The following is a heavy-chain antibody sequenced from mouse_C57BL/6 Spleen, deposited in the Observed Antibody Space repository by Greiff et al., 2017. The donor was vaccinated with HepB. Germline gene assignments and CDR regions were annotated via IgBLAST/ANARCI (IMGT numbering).Heavy chain of an antibody. D-gene: IGHD1-1*01. CDR2: ISSGSSTI. J-gene: IGHJ2*01. CDR1: GFTFSDYG. Sequence: EVQRVESGGGLVKPGGSLKLSCAASGFTFSDYGMHWVRQAPEKGLEWVAYISSGSSTIYYADTVKGRFTISRDNAKNTLFLQMTRLRSEDTAMYYCARNYGSRYYFDYWGQGTTLTVSS. CDR3: ARNYGSRYYFDY. V-gene: IGHV5-17*01.